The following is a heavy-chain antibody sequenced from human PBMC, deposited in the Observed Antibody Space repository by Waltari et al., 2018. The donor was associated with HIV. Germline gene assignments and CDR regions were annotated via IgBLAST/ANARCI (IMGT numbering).Heavy chain of an antibody. J-gene: IGHJ5*02. D-gene: IGHD1-26*01. CDR1: GGTFSSYA. CDR3: AGGPIVGATHGGWFDP. V-gene: IGHV1-69*01. Sequence: QVQLVQSGAEVKKPGSSVKVSCKASGGTFSSYAISWVRQAPGPGLEWMGGITPIFGTANYAQKCQGRVTITADESTSTAYMGLSSLRSEDTAVYYCAGGPIVGATHGGWFDPWGQGTLVTVSS. CDR2: ITPIFGTA.